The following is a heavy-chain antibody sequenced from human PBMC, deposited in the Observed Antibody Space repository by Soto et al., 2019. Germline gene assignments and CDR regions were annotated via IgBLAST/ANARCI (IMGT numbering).Heavy chain of an antibody. Sequence: QVQLQQWGAGLLKPSETLSLTCAVYGGFVSSGSYYWSWIRQPPGKGLEWIGEMSHSGGTHFNPSLKSRVTISXXXXXXXXXXXXXXXXXXXTXLYYCARVERGTATTVVDAFDIWGPGTMVTVSS. CDR3: ARVERGTATTVVDAFDI. CDR1: GGFVSSGSYY. CDR2: MSHSGGT. V-gene: IGHV4-34*01. J-gene: IGHJ3*02. D-gene: IGHD1-1*01.